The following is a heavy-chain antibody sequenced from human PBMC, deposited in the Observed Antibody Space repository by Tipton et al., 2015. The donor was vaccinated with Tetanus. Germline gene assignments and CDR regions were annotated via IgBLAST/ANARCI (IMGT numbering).Heavy chain of an antibody. D-gene: IGHD2-8*01. CDR1: GLSFSSYT. CDR2: MKQDGSEI. Sequence: SLRLSCVDSGLSFSSYTMSWVRQAPGKGLEWVATMKQDGSEIKYVDSVTGRFTISRDNAKNSLYLQLNSLRAEDTAVYYCVRGGMMYADYWGQGTLVTVSS. CDR3: VRGGMMYADY. J-gene: IGHJ4*02. V-gene: IGHV3-7*03.